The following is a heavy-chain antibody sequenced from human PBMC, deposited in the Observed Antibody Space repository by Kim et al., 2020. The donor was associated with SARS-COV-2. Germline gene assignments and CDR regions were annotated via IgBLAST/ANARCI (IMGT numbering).Heavy chain of an antibody. CDR2: IRSKANSYAT. V-gene: IGHV3-73*01. D-gene: IGHD3-10*01. CDR1: GFTFSGSA. CDR3: TRLSSGHYYGMDV. Sequence: GGSLRLSCAASGFTFSGSAMHWVRQASGKGLGWVGRIRSKANSYATAYAASVKGRFTISRDDSKNTAYLQMNSLKTEDTAVYYCTRLSSGHYYGMDVWGQGTTVTVSS. J-gene: IGHJ6*02.